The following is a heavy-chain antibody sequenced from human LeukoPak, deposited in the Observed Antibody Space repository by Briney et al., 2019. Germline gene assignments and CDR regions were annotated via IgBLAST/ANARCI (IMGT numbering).Heavy chain of an antibody. CDR3: ARDLTTVTN. D-gene: IGHD4-11*01. V-gene: IGHV3-48*01. CDR1: GFTFSSYS. CDR2: ISSSSSTI. Sequence: GGSLRLSCAASGFTFSSYSMNWVRQAPGEGLGWVSYISSSSSTIYYADSVKGRFTIPRDNAKNSLYLQMNSLRAEDTAVYYCARDLTTVTNWGQGTLVTVSS. J-gene: IGHJ4*02.